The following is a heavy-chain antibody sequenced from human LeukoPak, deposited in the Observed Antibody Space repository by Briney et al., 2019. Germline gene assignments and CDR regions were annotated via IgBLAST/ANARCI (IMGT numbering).Heavy chain of an antibody. CDR1: GFTFSSYA. D-gene: IGHD1-26*01. Sequence: GGSLRLSCAASGFTFSSYAMSWVRQAPGKGLEWVSAISGSGGSTYYADSVKGRFTISRDNSKNTLYLQMNSLRAEDTAVYYCAKDSRISGSYSGFDYWGQGTLVTVSS. CDR2: ISGSGGST. CDR3: AKDSRISGSYSGFDY. J-gene: IGHJ4*02. V-gene: IGHV3-23*01.